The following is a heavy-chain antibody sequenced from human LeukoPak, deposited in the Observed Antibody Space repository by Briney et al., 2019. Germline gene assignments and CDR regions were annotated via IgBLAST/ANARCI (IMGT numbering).Heavy chain of an antibody. CDR3: ARDSREEIYYYYYMDV. D-gene: IGHD5-24*01. CDR2: IYYSGST. J-gene: IGHJ6*03. V-gene: IGHV4-39*07. CDR1: GGSISSSSYY. Sequence: TSETLSLTCTVSGGSISSSSYYWGWIRQPRGKGLEWIGSIYYSGSTYYNPSLKSRVTISVDTSKNQFSLKLSSVTAADTAVYYCARDSREEIYYYYYMDVWGKGTTVTVSS.